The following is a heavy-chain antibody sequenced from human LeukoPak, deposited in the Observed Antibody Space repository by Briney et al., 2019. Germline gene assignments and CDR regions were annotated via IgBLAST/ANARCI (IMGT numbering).Heavy chain of an antibody. V-gene: IGHV1-2*02. CDR3: ARDRIQLWYFDY. Sequence: ASVKVSCKASGYTFTGYYMHWVRQAPGQGLEWMGWINPNSGGTNYAQKFQGRVTMTRDTSISTAYMELSRLRSDDTAVCYCARDRIQLWYFDYWGQGTLVTVSS. CDR2: INPNSGGT. J-gene: IGHJ4*02. D-gene: IGHD5-18*01. CDR1: GYTFTGYY.